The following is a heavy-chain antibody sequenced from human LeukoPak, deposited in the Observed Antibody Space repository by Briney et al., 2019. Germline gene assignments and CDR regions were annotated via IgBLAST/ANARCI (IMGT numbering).Heavy chain of an antibody. D-gene: IGHD5-18*01. V-gene: IGHV1-8*03. CDR2: MNPNSGNT. CDR3: ASVDTAMGYGFDY. Sequence: ASVKVSCKASGYTFTGYYMHWVRQAPGQGLEWMGWMNPNSGNTGYAQKFQGRVTITRNTSISTAYMELSSLRSEDTAVYYCASVDTAMGYGFDYWGQGTLVTVSS. CDR1: GYTFTGYY. J-gene: IGHJ4*02.